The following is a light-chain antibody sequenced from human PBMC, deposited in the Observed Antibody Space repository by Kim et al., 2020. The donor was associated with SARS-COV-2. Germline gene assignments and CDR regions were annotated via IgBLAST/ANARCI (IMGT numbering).Light chain of an antibody. CDR1: KIGGHS. V-gene: IGLV3-21*01. CDR3: QVWDTDTDDYV. CDR2: YDS. Sequence: SYELTQPPSVSVAPGQTARITCGGNKIGGHSVHWYQQKPGQAPVLVIYYDSDRPSGIPERFSGSKAATTATLTISRVEAGDEADYYCQVWDTDTDDYVFGTGTKVTVL. J-gene: IGLJ1*01.